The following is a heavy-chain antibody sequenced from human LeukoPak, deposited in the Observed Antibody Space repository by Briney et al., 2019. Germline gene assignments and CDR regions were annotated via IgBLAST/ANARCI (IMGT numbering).Heavy chain of an antibody. CDR3: ASRIAAADFDY. Sequence: SETLSLTCAVYGESFSGYYWSWIRQPPGKGLEWIGEINHSGSTNYNPSLKSRVTISVDTSKNQFSLKLSSVTAADTAVYYCASRIAAADFDYWGQGTLVTVSS. CDR1: GESFSGYY. CDR2: INHSGST. D-gene: IGHD6-13*01. J-gene: IGHJ4*02. V-gene: IGHV4-34*01.